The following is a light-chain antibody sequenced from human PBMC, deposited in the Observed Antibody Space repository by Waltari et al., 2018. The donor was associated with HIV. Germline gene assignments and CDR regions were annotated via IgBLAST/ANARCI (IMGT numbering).Light chain of an antibody. Sequence: SQELAQPPSVSVSPGQTARITCSGDALPTQYAYWYQQKSGQARVLVLQEDSRRPAGVKERFSGYSSGTMSTLTISAAQVDDEADYYCFSRDSSGRQGLFGGGTKLTV. V-gene: IGLV3-10*01. J-gene: IGLJ2*01. CDR1: ALPTQY. CDR2: EDS. CDR3: FSRDSSGRQGL.